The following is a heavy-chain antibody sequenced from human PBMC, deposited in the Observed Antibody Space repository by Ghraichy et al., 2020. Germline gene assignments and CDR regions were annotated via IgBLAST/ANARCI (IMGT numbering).Heavy chain of an antibody. CDR3: ARLIAVAAYAFDI. CDR2: INHSGST. D-gene: IGHD6-19*01. V-gene: IGHV4-34*01. Sequence: ETLSLTCAVYGGSFSGYYWSWIRQPPGKGLEWIGEINHSGSTNYNPSLKSRVTISVDTSKNQFSLKLSSVTAADTAVYYCARLIAVAAYAFDIWGQGTMVTVSS. CDR1: GGSFSGYY. J-gene: IGHJ3*02.